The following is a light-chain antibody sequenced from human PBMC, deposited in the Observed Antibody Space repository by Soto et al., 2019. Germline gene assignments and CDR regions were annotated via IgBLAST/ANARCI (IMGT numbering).Light chain of an antibody. V-gene: IGKV3-20*01. Sequence: EIVLTQSPGTLSLSPGERATLSCRASQSVGGNYLAWYQQKPGQAPRLLIYAPSTRVAGIPDRFSGIGSGTEFTLTISRLEPEDFAVYYCQQYGASPRMFGQGTKVEIK. CDR3: QQYGASPRM. CDR2: APS. J-gene: IGKJ1*01. CDR1: QSVGGNY.